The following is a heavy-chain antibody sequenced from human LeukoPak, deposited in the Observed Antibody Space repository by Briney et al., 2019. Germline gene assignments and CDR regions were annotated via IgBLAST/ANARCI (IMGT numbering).Heavy chain of an antibody. D-gene: IGHD3-22*01. CDR3: ARGANYYDSSGYSATFDY. CDR1: GGSISSSRYY. V-gene: IGHV4-39*07. J-gene: IGHJ4*02. CDR2: IYYSGST. Sequence: PSETLSLTCTISGGSISSSRYYWGWIRQPPGKGLEWIGSIYYSGSTNYNPSLKSRVTMSVDTSKNQFSLRLSSVTAADTAVYYCARGANYYDSSGYSATFDYWGQGTLVTVSS.